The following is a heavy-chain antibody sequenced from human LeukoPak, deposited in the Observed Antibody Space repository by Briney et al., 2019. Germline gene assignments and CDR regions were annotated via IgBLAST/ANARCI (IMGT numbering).Heavy chain of an antibody. CDR3: VRDYGPGGFGP. V-gene: IGHV3-13*01. Sequence: GGSLRLSCAVSGFSFDNYDMHWVRHISGEGLEWVAAIGTGGDTYYRDSVMGRFTISRGNAKNSLYLQMNSLRVGDTAVYYCVRDYGPGGFGPWGQGALVTVSS. CDR1: GFSFDNYD. CDR2: IGTGGDT. J-gene: IGHJ5*02. D-gene: IGHD3-10*01.